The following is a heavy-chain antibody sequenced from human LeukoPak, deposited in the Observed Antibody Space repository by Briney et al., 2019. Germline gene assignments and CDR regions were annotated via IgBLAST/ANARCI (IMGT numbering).Heavy chain of an antibody. Sequence: GGSLRLSCAASGFTFDDYTMHWVRQAPGKGLEWVSLISWDGGSTYYADSVKGRFTISRDNSKNSLYLQMNSLRTEDTALYYCAKDAGSGSYPDHWGQGTLVTVSS. CDR3: AKDAGSGSYPDH. V-gene: IGHV3-43*01. J-gene: IGHJ4*02. CDR2: ISWDGGST. D-gene: IGHD3-10*01. CDR1: GFTFDDYT.